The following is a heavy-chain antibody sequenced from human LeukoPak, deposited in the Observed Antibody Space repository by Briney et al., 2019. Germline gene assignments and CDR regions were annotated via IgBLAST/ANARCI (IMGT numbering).Heavy chain of an antibody. CDR2: IFYSGKT. V-gene: IGHV4-39*02. CDR3: ARLWIVATWFDA. CDR1: NGSMASDSYY. J-gene: IGHJ5*02. D-gene: IGHD2-2*03. Sequence: SETLSLTCTVSNGSMASDSYYWAWVRQPPGKGLEWIGSIFYSGKTYYSASLKSRVTVSLDTSKKNFSLRLSSVTAADTAVYYCARLWIVATWFDAWGQGALVTVSS.